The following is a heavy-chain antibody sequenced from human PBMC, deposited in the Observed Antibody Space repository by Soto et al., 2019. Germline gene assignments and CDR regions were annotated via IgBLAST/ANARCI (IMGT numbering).Heavy chain of an antibody. J-gene: IGHJ5*02. D-gene: IGHD3-3*01. CDR2: ISAYNGNT. V-gene: IGHV1-18*01. CDR3: ARDVRAIYDFWSVDWFDP. CDR1: GYTFINYG. Sequence: QVQLVQSGAEVKKPGASVKVSCKASGYTFINYGISWVRQAPGQGLEWMGWISAYNGNTNYAQKLQGRVTMTTDTSTSTAYMELRSLRSDDTAVYYCARDVRAIYDFWSVDWFDPWGQGTLVTVSS.